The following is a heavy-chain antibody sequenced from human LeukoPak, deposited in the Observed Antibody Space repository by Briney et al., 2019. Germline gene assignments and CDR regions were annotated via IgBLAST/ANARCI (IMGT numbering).Heavy chain of an antibody. V-gene: IGHV1-2*02. D-gene: IGHD3-22*01. CDR2: INPNSGGT. CDR3: ARGYDSSGYPYFDY. CDR1: GYTFTGYY. J-gene: IGHJ4*02. Sequence: GASVKVSCKASGYTFTGYYMHWVRQAPGQGLEWMGWINPNSGGTNYAQKFQGRVTMTRDTSISTAYMELSRLRSDDTAVYYCARGYDSSGYPYFDYWGQGTLVTVSS.